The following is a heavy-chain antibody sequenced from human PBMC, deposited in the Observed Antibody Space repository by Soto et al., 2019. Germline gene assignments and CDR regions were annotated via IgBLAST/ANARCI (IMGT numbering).Heavy chain of an antibody. D-gene: IGHD3-10*01. J-gene: IGHJ5*02. V-gene: IGHV4-31*03. CDR2: IYYSGST. Sequence: QVQLQESGPGLVKPSQTLSLTCTVSGGSISSGGYYWSWIRQHPGKGLEWIGYIYYSGSTYYNPSLKSRVTISVDTSKNQFSMKLSSVTAADTAVYYCARAKRITMVRGGDWFDPWGQGTLVTVSS. CDR1: GGSISSGGYY. CDR3: ARAKRITMVRGGDWFDP.